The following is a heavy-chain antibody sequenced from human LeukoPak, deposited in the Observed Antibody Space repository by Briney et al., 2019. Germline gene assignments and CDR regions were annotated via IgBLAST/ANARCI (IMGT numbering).Heavy chain of an antibody. D-gene: IGHD2-2*01. CDR1: GFTFSDFG. CDR3: ARRTGDTRFCSRFSCFLPDY. V-gene: IGHV3-30*01. Sequence: GGSLRLSCAASGFTFSDFGMNWVRQAPGKGLEWVASISNGGTEFYADPVKGRFAISRDTSTNTLSLQMNSLRAEDTAVYFCARRTGDTRFCSRFSCFLPDYWGQGTLVTVSS. CDR2: ISNGGTE. J-gene: IGHJ4*02.